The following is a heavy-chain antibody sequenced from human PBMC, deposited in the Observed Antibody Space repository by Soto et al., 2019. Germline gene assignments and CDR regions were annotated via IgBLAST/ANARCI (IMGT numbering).Heavy chain of an antibody. J-gene: IGHJ6*02. V-gene: IGHV6-1*01. CDR3: VRDEGYCITTRCPYYYYRMDV. D-gene: IGHD2-2*01. CDR1: GDSVSSNSAA. CDR2: TYYRSRWYN. Sequence: SQTLSLTCAIFGDSVSSNSAAWNWIRQSPSRGLEWLGRTYYRSRWYNDYAVSVKSRITINPDTSKNQFSLQLNSVTPEDTAVYYCVRDEGYCITTRCPYYYYRMDVWGQGTTVTVSS.